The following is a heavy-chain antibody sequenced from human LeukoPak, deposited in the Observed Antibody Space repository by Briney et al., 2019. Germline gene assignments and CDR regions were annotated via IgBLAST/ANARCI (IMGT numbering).Heavy chain of an antibody. CDR1: GCSISSYY. J-gene: IGHJ6*03. CDR2: IYNSGGT. D-gene: IGHD3-10*01. Sequence: PSETLSLTCTVSGCSISSYYWSWIRQQPRERLEWIGRIYNSGGTTYNPPPKSRVTMSVETSTNNLSPKLSPVTAAATAVYYCARVLGVFVDYYGSGSYFRSAYHMDGWGKGSTVTVSS. CDR3: ARVLGVFVDYYGSGSYFRSAYHMDG. V-gene: IGHV4-4*07.